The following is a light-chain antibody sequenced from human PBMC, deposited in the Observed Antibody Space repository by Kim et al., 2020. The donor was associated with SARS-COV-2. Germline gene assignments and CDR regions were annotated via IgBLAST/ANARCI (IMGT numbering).Light chain of an antibody. CDR2: AAS. CDR3: QQYYSYPWT. Sequence: ASTRDRVTITCRASQGISSSLAWYQQKPGTAPKLLIFAASTLQSGVPSRFSGSGSGTDFTLTISCLQSEDFATYYCQQYYSYPWTFGQGTKVDI. CDR1: QGISSS. J-gene: IGKJ1*01. V-gene: IGKV1-8*01.